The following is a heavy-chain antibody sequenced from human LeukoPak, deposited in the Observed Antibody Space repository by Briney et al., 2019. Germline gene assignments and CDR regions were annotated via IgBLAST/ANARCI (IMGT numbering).Heavy chain of an antibody. D-gene: IGHD3-16*01. J-gene: IGHJ4*02. V-gene: IGHV4-4*07. CDR1: GASMNTYY. CDR3: VQDGPLRSDY. CDR2: IFASGTT. Sequence: SETLSLTCTVSGASMNTYYYSWIRQPAGKGLEWIGRIFASGTTNCNPSLKSRIAMSVDTSKNQFFLNLTSVTAADTAMYYCVQDGPLRSDYWGQGTLVTVSS.